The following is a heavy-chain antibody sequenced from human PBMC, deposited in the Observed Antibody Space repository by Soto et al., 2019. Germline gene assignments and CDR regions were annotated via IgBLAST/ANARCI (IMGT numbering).Heavy chain of an antibody. J-gene: IGHJ4*02. CDR1: GGTFSSYA. V-gene: IGHV1-69*06. CDR3: ARDRLYDILTGYYGYFDY. CDR2: IIPIFGTA. Sequence: SVKVSCKASGGTFSSYAISWVRQAPGQGLEWMGGIIPIFGTANYAQKFQGRVTITADKSTSTAYMELSSLRSEDTAVYYCARDRLYDILTGYYGYFDYWGQGTLVTVSS. D-gene: IGHD3-9*01.